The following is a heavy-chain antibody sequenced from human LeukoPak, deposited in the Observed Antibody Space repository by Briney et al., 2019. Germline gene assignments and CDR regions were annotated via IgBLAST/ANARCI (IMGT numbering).Heavy chain of an antibody. CDR3: ARRGPYSAYDYYYYGMDV. J-gene: IGHJ6*04. Sequence: GGSLRLSCAASGFTFSSYAMHWVRQAPGKGLEWVAVISYDGSNKYYADSVKGQFTISRDNSKNTLSLQMNSLRAEDTAVYYCARRGPYSAYDYYYYGMDVWGKGTTVTVSS. CDR2: ISYDGSNK. V-gene: IGHV3-30*04. CDR1: GFTFSSYA. D-gene: IGHD5-12*01.